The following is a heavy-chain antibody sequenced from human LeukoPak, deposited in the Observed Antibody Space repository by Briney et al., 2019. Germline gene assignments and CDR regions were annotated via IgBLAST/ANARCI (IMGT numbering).Heavy chain of an antibody. D-gene: IGHD5-24*01. J-gene: IGHJ4*02. Sequence: SETLSLTCTVSGGSMSSYYWSWIRQPPGKGLEWIGYIYYSGSTNYNPSLKSRVTISVDTSKNQFSLKLSSVTAADTAVYYCATLRRDGYNYYFDYWGQGTLVTVSS. CDR3: ATLRRDGYNYYFDY. V-gene: IGHV4-59*08. CDR1: GGSMSSYY. CDR2: IYYSGST.